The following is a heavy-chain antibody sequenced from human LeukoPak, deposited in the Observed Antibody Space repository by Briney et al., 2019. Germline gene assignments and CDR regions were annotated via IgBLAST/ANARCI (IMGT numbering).Heavy chain of an antibody. Sequence: GASVKVSCKASGYTFTAYYLHWLRQAPGQGLQWMGWINPSSGDPNYALNFQDRVTMTRDTSISTAYMELYSLRSDDSAIYYCVRGGDGDRRDFDYWGQGTLVTVSS. V-gene: IGHV1-2*02. D-gene: IGHD5-24*01. CDR3: VRGGDGDRRDFDY. J-gene: IGHJ4*02. CDR1: GYTFTAYY. CDR2: INPSSGDP.